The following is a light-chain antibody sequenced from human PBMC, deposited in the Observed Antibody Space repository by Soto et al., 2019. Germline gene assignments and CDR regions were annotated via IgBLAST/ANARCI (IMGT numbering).Light chain of an antibody. V-gene: IGKV3-20*01. CDR3: QQYGSSRT. Sequence: DIVLTQSPVTLSFSPLERAALSCIASQSVSSSYLAWYQQKRGQAPRLLIYGASSRATGIPDRFSGSGSGTDFTLTISRLEPEDFAVYYCQQYGSSRTFGQGTKVDIK. J-gene: IGKJ1*01. CDR2: GAS. CDR1: QSVSSSY.